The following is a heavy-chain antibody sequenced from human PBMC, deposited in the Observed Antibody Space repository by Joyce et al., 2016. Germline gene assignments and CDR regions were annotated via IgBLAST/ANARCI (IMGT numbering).Heavy chain of an antibody. Sequence: QLLLQESGPGLVKTSQTPSLTCAVSGDSFTTGGYAWNWIRQPPGKGLEWIGDIYHSGNTHFTPSLQSRVTISLDRSKSQFSLKLSSVTAADTAVYYCARAPRGPGYFDSWGQGTLVTVSS. CDR1: GDSFTTGGYA. D-gene: IGHD3-10*01. V-gene: IGHV4-30-2*01. CDR2: IYHSGNT. CDR3: ARAPRGPGYFDS. J-gene: IGHJ4*02.